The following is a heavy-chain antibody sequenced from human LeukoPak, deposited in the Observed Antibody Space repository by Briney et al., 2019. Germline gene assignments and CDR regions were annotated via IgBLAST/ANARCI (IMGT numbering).Heavy chain of an antibody. CDR1: GFTFSSYG. J-gene: IGHJ4*02. D-gene: IGHD3-22*01. CDR2: IRYDGSNK. Sequence: GGSLRLSCAASGFTFSSYGMYWVRQAPGKGLEWVAFIRYDGSNKYYADSVKGRFTISRDNAKNSLYLQMNSLRAEDTAVYYCARGPAASGYYDSRGRYGYFDYWGQGTLVTVSS. V-gene: IGHV3-30*02. CDR3: ARGPAASGYYDSRGRYGYFDY.